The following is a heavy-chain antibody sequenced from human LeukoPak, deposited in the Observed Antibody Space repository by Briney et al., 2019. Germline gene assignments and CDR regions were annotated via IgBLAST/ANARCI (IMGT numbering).Heavy chain of an antibody. D-gene: IGHD6-13*01. CDR2: MYYSGST. J-gene: IGHJ4*02. CDR3: ARQREQHIDF. V-gene: IGHV4-39*01. Sequence: SETLSLTCAVSGVSINSSQYYWGWIRQPPGKGPEWIGTMYYSGSTYYNPSLKSRVTISVDTSKNQFFLNLSSVTAADTAVYYCARQREQHIDFWGQGTLVTVSS. CDR1: GVSINSSQYY.